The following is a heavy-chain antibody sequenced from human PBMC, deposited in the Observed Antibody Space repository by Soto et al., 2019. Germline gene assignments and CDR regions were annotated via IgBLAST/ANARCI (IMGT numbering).Heavy chain of an antibody. V-gene: IGHV6-1*01. Sequence: SQTLSLTCAITGDSVSSNSAGWSWVRQSPSRGLEWLGRTYYRSKWYYEYAVSVRGRITINPDTSKNQYSLQLNSVTPEDTAVYFRAKGEQYCGRIFGYLGQRTLVPVPS. CDR3: AKGEQYCGRIFGY. CDR2: TYYRSKWYY. D-gene: IGHD2-21*01. CDR1: GDSVSSNSAG. J-gene: IGHJ4*01.